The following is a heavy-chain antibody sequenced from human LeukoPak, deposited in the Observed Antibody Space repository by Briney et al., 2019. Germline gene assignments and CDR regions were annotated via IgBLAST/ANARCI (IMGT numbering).Heavy chain of an antibody. CDR2: IYYSGST. CDR3: GRHLYGSGSSRGFDY. Sequence: PSETLSLTCTVSGGSISSYYWSWIRQPPGQGLEWIGYIYYSGSTNYNPSLKSRVTISVVTSKNQFSLKLSSVTAADTAVYYCGRHLYGSGSSRGFDYWGQGTLVTVSS. D-gene: IGHD3-10*01. CDR1: GGSISSYY. J-gene: IGHJ4*02. V-gene: IGHV4-59*08.